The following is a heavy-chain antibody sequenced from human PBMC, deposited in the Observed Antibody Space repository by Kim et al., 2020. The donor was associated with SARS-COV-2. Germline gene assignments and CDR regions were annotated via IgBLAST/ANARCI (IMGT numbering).Heavy chain of an antibody. CDR3: ARGFANYDSSGYYYFDY. D-gene: IGHD3-22*01. V-gene: IGHV4-34*01. CDR1: GGSFSGYY. CDR2: INHSGST. Sequence: SETLSLTCAVYGGSFSGYYWSWIRQPPGKGLEWIGEINHSGSTNYNPSLKSRVTISVDTSKNQFSLKLSSVTAADTAVYYCARGFANYDSSGYYYFDYWGQGTLVTVSS. J-gene: IGHJ4*02.